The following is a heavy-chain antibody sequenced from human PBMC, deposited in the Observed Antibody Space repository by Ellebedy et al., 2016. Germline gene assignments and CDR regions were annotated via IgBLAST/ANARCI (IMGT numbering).Heavy chain of an antibody. CDR2: ISPSSGSTI. V-gene: IGHV3-48*02. Sequence: GGSLRLXXAVSGFTFTSYSMKWVRQTPGKGLEWVSYISPSSGSTIYYADSVRGRFTISRDNAKNSVYLQMNSLRDEDTAVYYCAREGGITMIAVIIGADAFDIWGHGTMVTVSS. D-gene: IGHD3-22*01. J-gene: IGHJ3*02. CDR1: GFTFTSYS. CDR3: AREGGITMIAVIIGADAFDI.